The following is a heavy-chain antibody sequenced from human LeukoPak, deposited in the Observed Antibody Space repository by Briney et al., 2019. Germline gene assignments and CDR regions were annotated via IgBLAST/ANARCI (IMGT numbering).Heavy chain of an antibody. CDR3: AKDTLRYSSSSDPPGY. Sequence: GGSLRLSCAASGFTFSSYAMSWVRRAPGKGLEWVSAISGSGGSTYYADSVKGRFTISRDNSKDTLYLQMNSLRAEDTAVYYCAKDTLRYSSSSDPPGYWGQGTLVTVSS. J-gene: IGHJ4*02. CDR1: GFTFSSYA. CDR2: ISGSGGST. V-gene: IGHV3-23*01. D-gene: IGHD6-13*01.